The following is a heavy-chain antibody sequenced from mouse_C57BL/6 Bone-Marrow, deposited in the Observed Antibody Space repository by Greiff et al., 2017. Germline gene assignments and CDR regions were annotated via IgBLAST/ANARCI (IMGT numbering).Heavy chain of an antibody. J-gene: IGHJ2*01. V-gene: IGHV1-81*01. Sequence: VQVVESGAELARPGASVKLSCKASGYTFTSYGISWVKQRTGQGLEWIGEIYPRSGNTYYNEKFKGKATLTADKSSSTAYMELRSLTSEDSAVYFCARCPYYYGSSYDYWGQGTTLTVSS. CDR1: GYTFTSYG. CDR2: IYPRSGNT. CDR3: ARCPYYYGSSYDY. D-gene: IGHD1-1*01.